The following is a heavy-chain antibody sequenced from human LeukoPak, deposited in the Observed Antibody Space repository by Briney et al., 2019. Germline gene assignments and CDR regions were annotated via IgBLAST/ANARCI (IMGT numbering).Heavy chain of an antibody. D-gene: IGHD3-10*01. CDR3: ARTRGRVLWDPFDP. Sequence: ASVKVSCKASGYTFTSYYMHWVRQAPGQGLEWMGIINPSGGSTSYAQKFQGRVTMTRDTSTSTVYMELSRLRFDDTAFYYCARTRGRVLWDPFDPWGQGTLVTVSS. CDR1: GYTFTSYY. V-gene: IGHV1-46*01. J-gene: IGHJ5*02. CDR2: INPSGGST.